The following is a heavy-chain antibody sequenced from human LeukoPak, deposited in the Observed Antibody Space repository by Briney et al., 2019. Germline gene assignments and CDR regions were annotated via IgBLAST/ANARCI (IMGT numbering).Heavy chain of an antibody. J-gene: IGHJ4*02. CDR1: GFTVSSNY. V-gene: IGHV3-53*01. Sequence: GGSLRLSCAASGFTVSSNYMSWVRQAPGKGLEWVSVIYSGGSTYYADSVKGRFTISRDNSKNTLYLQMNSLRAEDTAVYYCARMLWFGEEPEYYFDYWGQGTLVTVSS. D-gene: IGHD3-10*01. CDR2: IYSGGST. CDR3: ARMLWFGEEPEYYFDY.